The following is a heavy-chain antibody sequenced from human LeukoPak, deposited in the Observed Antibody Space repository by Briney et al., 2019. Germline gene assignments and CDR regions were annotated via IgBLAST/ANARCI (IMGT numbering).Heavy chain of an antibody. CDR1: GFTFSSYS. V-gene: IGHV3-48*04. CDR3: ARAGFGGDYYYYYYMDV. CDR2: ISSSSSTI. D-gene: IGHD3-10*01. J-gene: IGHJ6*03. Sequence: QPGGSLRLSCAGSGFTFSSYSMNWVRQAPGKGLEWVSYISSSSSTIYYADSVKGRFTISRDNAKNSLYLQMNSLRAEDTAVYYCARAGFGGDYYYYYYMDVWGKGTTVTVSS.